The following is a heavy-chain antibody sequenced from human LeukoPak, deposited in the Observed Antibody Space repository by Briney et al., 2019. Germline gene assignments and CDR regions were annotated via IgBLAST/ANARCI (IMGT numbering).Heavy chain of an antibody. Sequence: PGGSLRLSCAASGFTFSSYSMNWVRQAPGKGLEWVSSISSSSSYIYYADSVKGRFTISRDNAKNSLYLQMNSLRAEDTAVYYCARSVRAIAARGFDYWGQGTLVTVSS. CDR3: ARSVRAIAARGFDY. D-gene: IGHD6-6*01. V-gene: IGHV3-21*01. CDR1: GFTFSSYS. CDR2: ISSSSSYI. J-gene: IGHJ4*02.